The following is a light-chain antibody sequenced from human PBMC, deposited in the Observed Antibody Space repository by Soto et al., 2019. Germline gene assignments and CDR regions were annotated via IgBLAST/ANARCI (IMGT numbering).Light chain of an antibody. CDR2: GNS. Sequence: QSELTQPPSVSGAPGQRVTISCTGSSSNIGAGYDVHWYQQLPGTAPKLVIYGNSNRPSGVPDRFSGSKSCTSASLAITGLQAEDEADYYCQSSDSSLSVVFGGGTKVTVL. CDR3: QSSDSSLSVV. J-gene: IGLJ2*01. CDR1: SSNIGAGYD. V-gene: IGLV1-40*01.